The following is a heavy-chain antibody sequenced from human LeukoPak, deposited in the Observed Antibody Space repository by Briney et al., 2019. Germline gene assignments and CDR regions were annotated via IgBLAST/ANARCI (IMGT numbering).Heavy chain of an antibody. CDR1: GFTFSSYG. J-gene: IGHJ4*02. Sequence: PGGSLRLSCAASGFTFSSYGMHWVRQAPGKGLEWVAFIRYDGSSKYYADSVKGRFTISRDNSKNTLYLQMNSLRAEDTAVYYCAKEGLLWEADYWGQGTLVTVSS. D-gene: IGHD1-26*01. V-gene: IGHV3-30*02. CDR3: AKEGLLWEADY. CDR2: IRYDGSSK.